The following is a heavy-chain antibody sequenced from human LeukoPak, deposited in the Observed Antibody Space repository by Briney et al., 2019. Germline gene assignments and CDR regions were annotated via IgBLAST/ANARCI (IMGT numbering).Heavy chain of an antibody. J-gene: IGHJ4*02. CDR3: AKDRVAAAVANPDS. CDR2: IRYDGSNK. V-gene: IGHV3-30*02. D-gene: IGHD6-13*01. CDR1: GFTFSSYG. Sequence: GGSLRLSCAASGFTFSSYGMHWVRQAPGKGLEWVAFIRYDGSNKYYADSVKGRFTISRDNSKTTLYMQMNSLRTEDTAVYYCAKDRVAAAVANPDSWGQGTLVTVSS.